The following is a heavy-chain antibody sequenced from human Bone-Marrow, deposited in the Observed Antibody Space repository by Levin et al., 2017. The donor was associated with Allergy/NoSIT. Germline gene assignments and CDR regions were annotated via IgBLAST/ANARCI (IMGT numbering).Heavy chain of an antibody. CDR3: ARHLKGWGQQLLDY. V-gene: IGHV4-39*01. D-gene: IGHD6-13*01. CDR2: IYYSGST. CDR1: GGSISSSSYY. Sequence: PSETLSLTCTVSGGSISSSSYYWGWIRQPPGKGLEWIGSIYYSGSTYYNPSLKSRVTISVDTSKNQFSLKLSSVTAADTAVYYCARHLKGWGQQLLDYWGQGTLVTVSS. J-gene: IGHJ4*02.